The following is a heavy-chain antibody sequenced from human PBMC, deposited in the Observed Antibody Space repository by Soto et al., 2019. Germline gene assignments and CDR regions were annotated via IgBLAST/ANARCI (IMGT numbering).Heavy chain of an antibody. Sequence: QVQLVESGGGLVKPGGSLRLSCSASGFTFSDYYMTWIRQAPGKGLEWVSYISSSSSHTNYADSVEGRFTISRDNAKNSMYLHMNSLRAEDTAVYYCVRAASELDYWGQGTLVTVSP. CDR1: GFTFSDYY. V-gene: IGHV3-11*06. CDR2: ISSSSSHT. J-gene: IGHJ4*02. D-gene: IGHD5-18*01. CDR3: VRAASELDY.